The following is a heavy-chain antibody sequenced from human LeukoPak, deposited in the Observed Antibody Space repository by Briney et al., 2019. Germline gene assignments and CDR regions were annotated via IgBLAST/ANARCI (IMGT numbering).Heavy chain of an antibody. D-gene: IGHD1/OR15-1a*01. Sequence: GGSLRLSCAASGFTFRSYSMNWVRQAPGKGLEWVSAIDPSSTYIYYADSVKGRFTISRDNAKNMLYLQMNSLRAEDTAVYYCATSRSFDYWGQGTLVTVSS. J-gene: IGHJ4*02. V-gene: IGHV3-21*01. CDR1: GFTFRSYS. CDR2: IDPSSTYI. CDR3: ATSRSFDY.